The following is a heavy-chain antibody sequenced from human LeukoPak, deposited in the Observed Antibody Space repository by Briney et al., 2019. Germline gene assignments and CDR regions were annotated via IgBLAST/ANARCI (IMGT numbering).Heavy chain of an antibody. D-gene: IGHD3-3*01. J-gene: IGHJ4*02. CDR1: GESISSHY. CDR2: ITNSGTT. Sequence: PSETLSLTCNVSGESISSHYWSWTRQSPGKGLEWIGYITNSGTTKFNPSLKSRVTISVDTSKNHFSLKLSSVTAADTAVYYCARDFRGGYDFWSGYYTPYYFDYWGQGTLVTVSP. V-gene: IGHV4-59*11. CDR3: ARDFRGGYDFWSGYYTPYYFDY.